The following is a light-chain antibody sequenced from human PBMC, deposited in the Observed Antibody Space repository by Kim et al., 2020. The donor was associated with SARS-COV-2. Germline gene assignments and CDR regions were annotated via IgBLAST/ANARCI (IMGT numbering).Light chain of an antibody. J-gene: IGLJ2*01. Sequence: SSELTQDPAVSVALGQTVRITCQGDSLRSYYATWYQQKPRQAPLLVIFGRNNRPSGIPDRFSGSTSGNTASLTISGAQAEDEADFYLQSRDSGGNVVFGGGTKLTV. CDR1: SLRSYY. CDR3: QSRDSGGNVV. CDR2: GRN. V-gene: IGLV3-19*01.